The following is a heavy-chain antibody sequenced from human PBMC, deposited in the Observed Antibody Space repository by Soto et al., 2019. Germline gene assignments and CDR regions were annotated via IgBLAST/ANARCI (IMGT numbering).Heavy chain of an antibody. CDR2: MNPNSGNT. D-gene: IGHD1-7*01. J-gene: IGHJ4*02. Sequence: ASVKVSCKASGYTFTSYDINWVRQATGQGLEWMGWMNPNSGNTGYAQKFQGRVTMTRNTSISTAYMELSSLRSEDTAVYYCARDWGPAETGTTPIDYWGQGTLVTVSS. CDR1: GYTFTSYD. V-gene: IGHV1-8*01. CDR3: ARDWGPAETGTTPIDY.